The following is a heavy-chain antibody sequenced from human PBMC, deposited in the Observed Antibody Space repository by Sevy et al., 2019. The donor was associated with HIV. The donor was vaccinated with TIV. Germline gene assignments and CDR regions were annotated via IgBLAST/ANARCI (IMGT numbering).Heavy chain of an antibody. CDR3: ARARSGYDLYYFDY. Sequence: SDTLSLTCTVSGGSISSYYWSWIRQPPGKGLEWIGYIYYSGSTNYNPSLKSRVTISVDTSKNQFSLKLSSVTAADTAVYYCARARSGYDLYYFDYWGQGTLVTVSS. CDR1: GGSISSYY. CDR2: IYYSGST. V-gene: IGHV4-59*01. D-gene: IGHD5-12*01. J-gene: IGHJ4*02.